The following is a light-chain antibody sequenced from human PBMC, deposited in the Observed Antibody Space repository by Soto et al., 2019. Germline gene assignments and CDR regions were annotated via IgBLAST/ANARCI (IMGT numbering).Light chain of an antibody. J-gene: IGKJ3*01. CDR2: GAS. CDR1: QSVSSSY. Sequence: EIVLTQSPGTLSLSPGERATLSCRASQSVSSSYLAWYQQKPGQAPRLLIYGASSRATGIPDRFSGSGSGTDFTLTISRLEPEDFAVXYCQQYGSSPLTFGPGTKVDIK. V-gene: IGKV3-20*01. CDR3: QQYGSSPLT.